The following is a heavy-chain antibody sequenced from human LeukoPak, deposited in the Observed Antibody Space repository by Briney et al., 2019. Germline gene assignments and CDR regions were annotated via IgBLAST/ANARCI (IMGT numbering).Heavy chain of an antibody. CDR3: TRDIPRDPYSYFDY. J-gene: IGHJ4*02. Sequence: GGSLGLSCAVSGLTVNTNDLTWVRQAPEKGLEWVSTIFSDDTTSYSDSVKGRFTISRDNSKNTLHLQMNGLRAEDSAVYYCTRDIPRDPYSYFDYWGQGILVTVSS. D-gene: IGHD5-24*01. CDR2: IFSDDTT. V-gene: IGHV3-53*01. CDR1: GLTVNTND.